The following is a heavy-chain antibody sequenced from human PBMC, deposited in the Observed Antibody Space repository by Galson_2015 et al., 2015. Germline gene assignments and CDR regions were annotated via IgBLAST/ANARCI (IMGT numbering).Heavy chain of an antibody. CDR1: GFTFSSYA. Sequence: SLRLSCAASGFTFSSYAMSWVRQAPGKGLEWVSTISGSGGSTYYADSVKGRFTISRDNSKNMLYLQMNSLRAEDTAVYYCAKDRSGNPPASTDYWRHRTLGTVSS. CDR2: ISGSGGST. D-gene: IGHD1-14*01. J-gene: IGHJ4*01. V-gene: IGHV3-23*01. CDR3: AKDRSGNPPASTDY.